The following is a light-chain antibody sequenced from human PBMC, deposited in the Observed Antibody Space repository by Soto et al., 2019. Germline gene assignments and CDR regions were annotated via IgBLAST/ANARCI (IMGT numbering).Light chain of an antibody. CDR2: GNS. J-gene: IGLJ2*01. CDR3: QSDGSSLSGSGV. V-gene: IGLV1-40*01. Sequence: QAVVTQPPSVSGAPGQRVTISCTGSSSNIGAGYDVHWYQQLPGTAPKLLIYGNSNRPSVVPDRFSGSKSGTSASRAITGLQAEDEAEYYCQSDGSSLSGSGVFGGGTKHTVL. CDR1: SSNIGAGYD.